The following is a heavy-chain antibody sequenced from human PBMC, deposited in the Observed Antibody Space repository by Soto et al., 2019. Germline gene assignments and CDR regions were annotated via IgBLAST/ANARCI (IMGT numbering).Heavy chain of an antibody. J-gene: IGHJ4*02. D-gene: IGHD1-7*01. CDR3: ARAPLRKLRGVGY. CDR1: GGSFSGYY. CDR2: INHSGST. Sequence: ETLSLTCAVYGGSFSGYYWSWIRQPPGKGLEWIGEINHSGSTNYNQSLKSRVTISVDTSKNQFSLKLSSVTAADTAVYYCARAPLRKLRGVGYWVQLNLVTVSS. V-gene: IGHV4-34*01.